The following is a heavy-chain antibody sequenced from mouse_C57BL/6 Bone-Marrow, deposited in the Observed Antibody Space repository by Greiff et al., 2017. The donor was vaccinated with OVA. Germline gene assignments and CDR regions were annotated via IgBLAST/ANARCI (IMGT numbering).Heavy chain of an antibody. CDR3: ARHVLCQYWYFDV. J-gene: IGHJ1*03. V-gene: IGHV5-6*01. D-gene: IGHD6-1*01. CDR1: GFTFSSYG. Sequence: DVHLVESGGDLVKPGGSLKLSCAASGFTFSSYGMSWVRQTPDKRLEWVATISSGGSYTYYPDSVKGRFTISRDNAKNTLYLQMSSLKSEDTAMYYCARHVLCQYWYFDVWGTGTTVTVSS. CDR2: ISSGGSYT.